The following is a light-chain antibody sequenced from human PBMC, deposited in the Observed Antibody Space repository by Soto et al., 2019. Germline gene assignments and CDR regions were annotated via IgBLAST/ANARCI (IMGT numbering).Light chain of an antibody. Sequence: IVLTQSPGTLSLFPGERATLPCRASQTITTGYLAWYQQNPGQPPRLRIDGASSRATGIPDRFSGSGSGTAFTLTICRLEPQDVSVYYCQQYCSAPTFGQGTRLEIK. CDR1: QTITTGY. CDR2: GAS. CDR3: QQYCSAPT. V-gene: IGKV3-20*01. J-gene: IGKJ5*01.